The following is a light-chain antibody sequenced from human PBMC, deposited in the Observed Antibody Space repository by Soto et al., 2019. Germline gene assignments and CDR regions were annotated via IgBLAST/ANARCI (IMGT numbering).Light chain of an antibody. CDR2: GAS. J-gene: IGKJ3*01. V-gene: IGKV3-15*01. CDR3: QQYNNWLLFT. CDR1: QSVSSN. Sequence: EIVMTQSPATLSVSPGERATLSCRASQSVSSNLAWYQQKPGQAPRLLIYGASTRATGIPARFSGSGSGTEFTLTISSLQSEDFAVYYCQQYNNWLLFTFGPDQSGYQT.